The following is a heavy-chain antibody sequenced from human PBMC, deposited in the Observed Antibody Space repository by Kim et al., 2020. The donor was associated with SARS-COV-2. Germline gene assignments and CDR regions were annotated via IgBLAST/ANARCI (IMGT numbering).Heavy chain of an antibody. CDR3: ASGERRGYDFWSAYPRPYFDY. CDR1: GGSISSGGYY. Sequence: SETLSLTCTVSGGSISSGGYYWSWIRQHPGKGLEWIGYIYYSGSTYYNPSLKSRVTISVDTSKNLFSLKLSSVTAADTAVYYCASGERRGYDFWSAYPRPYFDYWGQGTLVTVSS. V-gene: IGHV4-31*03. D-gene: IGHD3-3*01. CDR2: IYYSGST. J-gene: IGHJ4*02.